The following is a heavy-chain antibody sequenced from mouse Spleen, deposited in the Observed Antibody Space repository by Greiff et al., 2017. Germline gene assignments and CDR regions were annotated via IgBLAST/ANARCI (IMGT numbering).Heavy chain of an antibody. D-gene: IGHD2-13*01. V-gene: IGHV1-82*01. CDR2: IYPGDGDT. J-gene: IGHJ3*01. Sequence: QVQLQQSGPELVKPGASVKISCKASGYAFSSSWMNWVKQRPGKGLEWIGRIYPGDGDTNYNGKFKGKATLTADKSSSTAYMQLSSLTSEDSAVYFCARGYGDYEAYWGQGTLVTVSA. CDR3: ARGYGDYEAY. CDR1: GYAFSSSW.